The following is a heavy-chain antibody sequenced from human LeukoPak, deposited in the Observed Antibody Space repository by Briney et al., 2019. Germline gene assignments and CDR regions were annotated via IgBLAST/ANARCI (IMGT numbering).Heavy chain of an antibody. V-gene: IGHV3-7*01. J-gene: IGHJ4*02. CDR1: GFTFSSFW. CDR3: ARDLYSPDGGGPTRYFDY. D-gene: IGHD2-8*01. CDR2: INQHGSEK. Sequence: LPGGSLRLSCAASGFTFSSFWMSWVRQAPGKGLEWVANINQHGSEKYYVDSVKGRFTISRDNAKNSLFLQMNSLRAEDAAVYYCARDLYSPDGGGPTRYFDYWGQGTLVTVSS.